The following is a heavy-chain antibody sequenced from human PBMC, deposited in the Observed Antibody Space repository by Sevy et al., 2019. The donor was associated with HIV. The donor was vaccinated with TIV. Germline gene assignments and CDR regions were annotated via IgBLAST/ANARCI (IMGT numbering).Heavy chain of an antibody. V-gene: IGHV1-2*02. CDR1: GYTFTDYY. D-gene: IGHD3-9*01. CDR2: INPNSGGT. J-gene: IGHJ4*02. CDR3: ARFDNYDILTGYLAAEYYFDY. Sequence: APVKVSCKASGYTFTDYYIHWVRQAPGQGLEWMGWINPNSGGTNYAQKFQDRVTMTRDTSISTAYMELSRLRSDDTAVYYCARFDNYDILTGYLAAEYYFDYWGQGTLVTVSS.